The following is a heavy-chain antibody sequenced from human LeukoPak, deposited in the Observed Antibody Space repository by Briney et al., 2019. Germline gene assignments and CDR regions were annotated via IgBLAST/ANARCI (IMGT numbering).Heavy chain of an antibody. CDR1: GFTFSSYV. Sequence: GGSLRLSCAASGFTFSSYVMSWVRQAPGKGLEWVSAISGSGGSTYYADSVKGRFTISRDNSKNTLYLQMNSLRAEDTAVYYCAKPYYDILTGSGDWFDPWGQGTLVTVSS. J-gene: IGHJ5*02. CDR3: AKPYYDILTGSGDWFDP. CDR2: ISGSGGST. D-gene: IGHD3-9*01. V-gene: IGHV3-23*01.